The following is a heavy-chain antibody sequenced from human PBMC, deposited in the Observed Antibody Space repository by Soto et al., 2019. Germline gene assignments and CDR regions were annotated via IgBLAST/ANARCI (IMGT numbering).Heavy chain of an antibody. CDR2: IYYSGST. J-gene: IGHJ6*02. CDR1: GGSISSGGYY. Sequence: QVQLQESGPGLVKPSQTLSLTCTVSGGSISSGGYYWSWIRQHPGKGLEWIEYIYYSGSTYYNPSLKSRVTISVDTSKNQFSLKLSSVTAADTAVYYCARSYDSSGYYYYYGMDVWGQGTTVTVSS. V-gene: IGHV4-31*03. D-gene: IGHD3-22*01. CDR3: ARSYDSSGYYYYYGMDV.